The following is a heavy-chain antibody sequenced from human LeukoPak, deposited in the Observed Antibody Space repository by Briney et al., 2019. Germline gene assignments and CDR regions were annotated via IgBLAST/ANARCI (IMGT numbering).Heavy chain of an antibody. V-gene: IGHV3-21*01. Sequence: PGGSLRLSCAASGFTFSSSAMNWVRQAPGKGPEWVSSINNVGSHIYYADSVKGRFTISRDNAKNSLYLQMNSLRAEDTAVYYWARNPTQGLPYGYFDYWGQGTLVTVSS. CDR2: INNVGSHI. D-gene: IGHD6-25*01. CDR3: ARNPTQGLPYGYFDY. J-gene: IGHJ4*02. CDR1: GFTFSSSA.